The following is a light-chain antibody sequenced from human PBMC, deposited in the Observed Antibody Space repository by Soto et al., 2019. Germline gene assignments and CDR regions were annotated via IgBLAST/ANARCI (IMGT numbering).Light chain of an antibody. CDR2: KVS. Sequence: DVVMTQSPLSLPVTLGQPATISCRSSQSLEKSDGDTYLSWFQQRPGQSPRRLIYKVSNRDSGVPDRFSGSGSGTDFTLKISGVEAEDVGVYYCMQGAHWPPDTFGQGTKLEIK. CDR1: QSLEKSDGDTY. J-gene: IGKJ2*01. CDR3: MQGAHWPPDT. V-gene: IGKV2-30*01.